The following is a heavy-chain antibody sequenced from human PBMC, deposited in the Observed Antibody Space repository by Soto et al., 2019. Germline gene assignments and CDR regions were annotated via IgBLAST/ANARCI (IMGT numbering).Heavy chain of an antibody. J-gene: IGHJ6*02. Sequence: ASVKVSCKASGYTFTGYYMHWVRQAPGQGLEWMGWINANSGDTNYAQKLQGRVTMTTDTSTSTAYMELRSLRSDDTAVYYCARTLGSGSYSSFSRQTYYYYGMDVWGQGTTVTVSS. CDR2: INANSGDT. V-gene: IGHV1-2*02. CDR1: GYTFTGYY. CDR3: ARTLGSGSYSSFSRQTYYYYGMDV. D-gene: IGHD3-10*01.